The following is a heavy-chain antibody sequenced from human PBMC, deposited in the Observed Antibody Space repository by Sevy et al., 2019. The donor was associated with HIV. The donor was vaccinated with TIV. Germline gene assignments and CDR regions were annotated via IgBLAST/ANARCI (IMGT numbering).Heavy chain of an antibody. CDR3: ARDYDRRGGKYVSFDP. CDR2: IRRKGSVGAT. D-gene: IGHD3-3*01. Sequence: GGSLRLSCTASGFTFRDYAMAWFRQTPGKGLEWVGLIRRKGSVGATDYAASVKGRFTISRDDSRSIAYLDMNSLKTDDTALDFCARDYDRRGGKYVSFDPWGQGTLVTVSS. J-gene: IGHJ5*02. CDR1: GFTFRDYA. V-gene: IGHV3-49*03.